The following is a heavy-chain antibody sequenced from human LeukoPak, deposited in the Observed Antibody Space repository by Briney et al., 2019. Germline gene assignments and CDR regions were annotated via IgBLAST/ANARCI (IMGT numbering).Heavy chain of an antibody. D-gene: IGHD6-6*01. CDR2: INHSGST. CDR3: ARGSVAARRFDY. J-gene: IGHJ4*02. CDR1: GGSISSGGYY. Sequence: SQTLSLTCTVSGGSISSGGYYWSWIRQHPGKGLEWIGEINHSGSTNYNPSLKSRVTISVDTSKNQFSLKLSSVTAADTAVYYCARGSVAARRFDYWGQGTLVTVSS. V-gene: IGHV4-31*03.